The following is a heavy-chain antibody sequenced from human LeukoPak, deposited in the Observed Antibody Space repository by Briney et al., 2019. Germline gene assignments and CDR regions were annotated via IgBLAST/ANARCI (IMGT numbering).Heavy chain of an antibody. CDR1: GGSFSGYY. V-gene: IGHV4-34*01. CDR2: INHSGST. CDR3: ARSATQWLALLDY. D-gene: IGHD6-19*01. J-gene: IGHJ4*02. Sequence: SSETLSLTCAVYGGSFSGYYWSWIRQPPGKGLEWIGEINHSGSTNYNPSLKSRVTISVGTSKNQFSLKLSSVTAADTAVYYCARSATQWLALLDYWGQGTLVTVSS.